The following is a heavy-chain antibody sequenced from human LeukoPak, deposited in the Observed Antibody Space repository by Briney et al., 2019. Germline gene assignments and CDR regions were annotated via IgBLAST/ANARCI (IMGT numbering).Heavy chain of an antibody. D-gene: IGHD3-22*01. CDR2: INPNSGGT. V-gene: IGHV1-2*02. CDR1: GFTLTVYY. J-gene: IGHJ4*02. CDR3: ARGGHYYDSSGYSQRSDY. Sequence: GPSVKLSSTASGFTLTVYYIDWVRHAPGQGHAWMGWINPNSGGTNYAQKFQGSGTMTRDTYISTAYMELSRLRSDDTAVYYGARGGHYYDSSGYSQRSDYWGQGTLVTVSS.